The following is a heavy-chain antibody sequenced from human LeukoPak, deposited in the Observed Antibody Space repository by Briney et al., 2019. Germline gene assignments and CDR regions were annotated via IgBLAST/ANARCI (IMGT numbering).Heavy chain of an antibody. D-gene: IGHD3-3*01. Sequence: SENLSLTCGVSGGSINTNTFFWGWIRQPPGKGLEWIGNVFYSGNTMYNPSLKSRLTMSIDTSKSQFSLSLSSVTAADTAMYWCVRQSRIFGVTRPGYMDVWGKGIMVSVSS. J-gene: IGHJ6*03. V-gene: IGHV4-39*01. CDR1: GGSINTNTFF. CDR2: VFYSGNT. CDR3: VRQSRIFGVTRPGYMDV.